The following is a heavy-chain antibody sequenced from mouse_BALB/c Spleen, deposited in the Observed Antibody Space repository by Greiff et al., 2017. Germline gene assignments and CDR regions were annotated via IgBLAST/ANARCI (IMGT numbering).Heavy chain of an antibody. Sequence: VQLVESGPQLVRPGASVKISCKASGYSFTSYWMHWVKQRPGQGLEWIGMIDPSDSETRLNQKFKDKATLTVDKSSSTAYMQLSSPTSEDSAVYYCARGATATAWFAYWGQGTLVTVSA. CDR2: IDPSDSET. V-gene: IGHV1S126*01. CDR3: ARGATATAWFAY. CDR1: GYSFTSYW. D-gene: IGHD1-2*01. J-gene: IGHJ3*01.